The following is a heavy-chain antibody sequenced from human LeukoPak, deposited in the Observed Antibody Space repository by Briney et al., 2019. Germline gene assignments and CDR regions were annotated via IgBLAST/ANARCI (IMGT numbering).Heavy chain of an antibody. Sequence: SQTLSLTCTVSGGSISSGSYYWTWIRQPAGKGLEWIGRIYTSGSTNYNPSLKSRVTISVDTSKNQFSLKLSSVSAADTAVYYCASADYNSERFDPWGQGTLVTVSS. CDR2: IYTSGST. J-gene: IGHJ5*02. CDR1: GGSISSGSYY. CDR3: ASADYNSERFDP. D-gene: IGHD5-24*01. V-gene: IGHV4-61*02.